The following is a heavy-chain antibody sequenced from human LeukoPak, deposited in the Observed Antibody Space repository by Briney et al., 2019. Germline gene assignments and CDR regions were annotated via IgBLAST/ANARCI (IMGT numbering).Heavy chain of an antibody. CDR2: IYSGGST. V-gene: IGHV3-66*01. D-gene: IGHD3-10*01. CDR1: GFTVSSNY. CDR3: ARVVPTEWAGESY. J-gene: IGHJ4*02. Sequence: PGGSLRLSCAASGFTVSSNYMSWVRQAPGKGLEWVSVIYSGGSTYYADSVKGRFTIYRDNSKNTLYLQMNSLRAEDTAVYYGARVVPTEWAGESYWGQGTLVTVSS.